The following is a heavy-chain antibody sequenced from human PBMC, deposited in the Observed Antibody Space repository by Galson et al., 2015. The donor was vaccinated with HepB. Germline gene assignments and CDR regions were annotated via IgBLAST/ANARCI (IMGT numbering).Heavy chain of an antibody. D-gene: IGHD3-10*01. Sequence: ETLSLTCTVSGGSISSSRYYWGWIRQPPGKGLEWIGSIYYSGSTYYNPSLKSRVTISVDTSKNQFSLRLSSVTAADTAVYYCARRAAYYYGSGSWYYFDYWGQGTQVTVSS. CDR3: ARRAAYYYGSGSWYYFDY. CDR1: GGSISSSRYY. J-gene: IGHJ4*02. V-gene: IGHV4-39*01. CDR2: IYYSGST.